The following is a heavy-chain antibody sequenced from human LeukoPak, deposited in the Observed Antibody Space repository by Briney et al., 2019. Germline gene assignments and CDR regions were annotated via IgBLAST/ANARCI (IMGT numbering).Heavy chain of an antibody. CDR3: ARVTMVRGVIYYYGMDV. V-gene: IGHV1-2*02. Sequence: GALVNVSCKASGYTFTGYYMHWVRQAPGHRLGGMGWINPNIGRTNYAEQFQGRVTMTRETSISTAYMELSRRRSDDTAVYSWARVTMVRGVIYYYGMDVWGQGTTVTVSS. J-gene: IGHJ6*02. CDR2: INPNIGRT. D-gene: IGHD3-10*01. CDR1: GYTFTGYY.